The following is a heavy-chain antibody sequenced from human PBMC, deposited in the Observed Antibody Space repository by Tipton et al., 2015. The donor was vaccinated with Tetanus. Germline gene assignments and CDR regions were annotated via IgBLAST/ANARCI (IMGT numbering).Heavy chain of an antibody. CDR1: GGSISSYY. CDR2: IYYSGST. Sequence: GLVKPSETLSLTCTVSGGSISSYYWSWIRQPPGKGLEWIGYIYYSGSTYYNPSLKSRVTISVDTSKNQFSLKLSSVTAADTAVYYCARGGLTPYEKGYWGQGTLVTVSS. CDR3: ARGGLTPYEKGY. J-gene: IGHJ4*02. D-gene: IGHD3-3*01. V-gene: IGHV4-59*06.